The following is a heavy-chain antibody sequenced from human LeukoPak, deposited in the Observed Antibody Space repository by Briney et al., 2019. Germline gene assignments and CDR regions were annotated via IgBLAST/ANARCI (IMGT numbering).Heavy chain of an antibody. V-gene: IGHV4-34*01. CDR1: GGSFSGYY. D-gene: IGHD3-3*01. Sequence: PSETLSLTCAVYGGSFSGYYWSWIRQPPGKGLEWIGEISHSGSTNYNPSLKSRVTISVDTSKNQFSLKLSSVTAADTAVYYCARGPTPVLRFLEWLLGPLFDYWGQGTLVTVSS. CDR2: ISHSGST. J-gene: IGHJ4*02. CDR3: ARGPTPVLRFLEWLLGPLFDY.